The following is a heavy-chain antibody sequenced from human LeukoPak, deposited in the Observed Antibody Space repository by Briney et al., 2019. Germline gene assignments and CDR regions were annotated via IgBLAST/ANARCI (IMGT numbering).Heavy chain of an antibody. CDR1: GFTFSTYG. CDR2: ISGSGATI. CDR3: AKSPGTTGWFDP. Sequence: GGSLRLSCAASGFTFSTYGMSWVRQAPGKGLEWVSGISGSGATIYYADSVKGRFTIPRDNSKNTLYLQMNSLRAEDTAVYYCAKSPGTTGWFDPWGQGTLVTVSS. D-gene: IGHD1-1*01. V-gene: IGHV3-23*01. J-gene: IGHJ5*02.